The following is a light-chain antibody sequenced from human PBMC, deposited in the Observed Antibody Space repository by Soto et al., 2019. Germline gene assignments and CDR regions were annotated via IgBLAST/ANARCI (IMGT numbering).Light chain of an antibody. CDR3: SSYAGNYTLV. CDR1: SNDVGGYNF. CDR2: DVS. Sequence: QSALTQPRAVSGSPGQSVTISCTGTSNDVGGYNFVSWYQQHPGKVPQLFIYDVSRRPSGVPDRFSVSESGNTASLTISGRQAEDEADYYCSSYAGNYTLVVGGGTKVTVL. V-gene: IGLV2-11*01. J-gene: IGLJ2*01.